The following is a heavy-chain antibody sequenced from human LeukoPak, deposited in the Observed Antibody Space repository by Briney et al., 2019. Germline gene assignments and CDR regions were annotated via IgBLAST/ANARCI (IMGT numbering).Heavy chain of an antibody. J-gene: IGHJ5*02. CDR1: GGSISSGGYY. CDR2: IYYSGST. CDR3: ARDGAFWSGYYHNWFDP. V-gene: IGHV4-31*03. D-gene: IGHD3-3*01. Sequence: SETLSLTCTVSGGSISSGGYYWSWIRQHPGKGLEWIGYIYYSGSTYYNPSLKSRVTISVDTSKNQFSLKLSSVTAADTAVCYCARDGAFWSGYYHNWFDPWGQGTLVTVSS.